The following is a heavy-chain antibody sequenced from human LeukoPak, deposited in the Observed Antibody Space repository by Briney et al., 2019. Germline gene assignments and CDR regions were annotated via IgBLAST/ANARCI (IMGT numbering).Heavy chain of an antibody. J-gene: IGHJ4*02. CDR1: GFTFDDYA. CDR2: NSWNSGSI. Sequence: GGSLRLSCAASGFTFDDYAMHWVRQAPGKGLEWVSGNSWNSGSIGYADSVKGRFTISRDNAKNSLYLQMNILRAEDMALYYCAKDIESAGDFWSGAFDYWGQGTLVTVSS. CDR3: AKDIESAGDFWSGAFDY. V-gene: IGHV3-9*03. D-gene: IGHD3-3*01.